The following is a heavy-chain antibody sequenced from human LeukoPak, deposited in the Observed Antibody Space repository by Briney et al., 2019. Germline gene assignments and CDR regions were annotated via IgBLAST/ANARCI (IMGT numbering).Heavy chain of an antibody. D-gene: IGHD6-19*01. J-gene: IGHJ3*02. CDR3: ARGAVAAHDAFDI. CDR1: GFMFSNYA. V-gene: IGHV3-23*01. CDR2: IGGRGGNI. Sequence: GGSLRLSCAASGFMFSNYAMIWVRQAPGKGLEWVSAIGGRGGNIHYADSVKGRFTISRDNSKNTLYLQMNSLRAEDTAVYYCARGAVAAHDAFDIWGQGTMVTVSS.